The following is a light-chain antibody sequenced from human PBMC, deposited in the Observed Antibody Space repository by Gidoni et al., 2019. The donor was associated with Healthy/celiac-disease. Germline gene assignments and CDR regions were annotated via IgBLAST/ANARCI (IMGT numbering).Light chain of an antibody. CDR2: GNS. J-gene: IGLJ1*01. CDR1: SANIGAGYD. Sequence: QSVLTQPPPVSGAPGQRVTISCTGSSANIGAGYDVHWYQQLPGPAPKLLTYGNSNRPSGVPDRFSGSKSGTSASLAISGLQAEDEADYYCQSYDSSLSGFYVFGTGTKVTVL. CDR3: QSYDSSLSGFYV. V-gene: IGLV1-40*01.